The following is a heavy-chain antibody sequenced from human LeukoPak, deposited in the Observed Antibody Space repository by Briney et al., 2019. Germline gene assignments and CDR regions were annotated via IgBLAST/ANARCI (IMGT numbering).Heavy chain of an antibody. CDR2: ISYDGSNK. Sequence: TGGSLRLSCAASGFTFSSYGMHWVRQAPGKGLEWVAVISYDGSNKYYADSVKGRFTISRDNSKNTLYLQMNSLRAEDTAVYYCARDYAALGYYGMDVWGQGTTVTVSS. CDR1: GFTFSSYG. J-gene: IGHJ6*02. D-gene: IGHD6-6*01. CDR3: ARDYAALGYYGMDV. V-gene: IGHV3-30*03.